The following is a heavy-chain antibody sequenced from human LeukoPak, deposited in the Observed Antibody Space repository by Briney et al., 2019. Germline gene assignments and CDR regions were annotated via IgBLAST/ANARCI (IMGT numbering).Heavy chain of an antibody. CDR2: FDPEDGET. CDR1: GYTLTELS. D-gene: IGHD2-2*02. Sequence: ASVKVSCKVSGYTLTELSMHWVRQAPGKGLEWLGGFDPEDGETIYAQKFQGRVTMTEDTSTDTAYMELSSLRSEDTAVCYCATGRSYCSSTSCYNYYYMDVWGKGTTVTVSS. CDR3: ATGRSYCSSTSCYNYYYMDV. J-gene: IGHJ6*03. V-gene: IGHV1-24*01.